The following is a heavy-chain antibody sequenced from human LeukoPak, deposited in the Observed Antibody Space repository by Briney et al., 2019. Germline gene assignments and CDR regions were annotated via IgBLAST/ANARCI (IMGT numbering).Heavy chain of an antibody. Sequence: SVKVSCKASGGTFSSYAISWVRQAPGQGLEWMGRIIPILGIANYAQKFQGRVTMTRNTSISTAYMELSSLRFEDTAVYYCARGTYTYYDYVWGSYRHPWFDPWGQGTLVTVSS. CDR1: GGTFSSYA. CDR3: ARGTYTYYDYVWGSYRHPWFDP. CDR2: IIPILGIA. V-gene: IGHV1-69*04. D-gene: IGHD3-16*02. J-gene: IGHJ5*02.